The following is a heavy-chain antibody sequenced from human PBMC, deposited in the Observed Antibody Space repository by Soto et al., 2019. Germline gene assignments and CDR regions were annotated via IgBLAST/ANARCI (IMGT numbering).Heavy chain of an antibody. CDR1: GYTFTSYG. J-gene: IGHJ3*02. CDR3: ARGSSSWRYAFDI. Sequence: GASVKVSCKASGYTFTSYGISWVRQAPGQGLEWMGRIIPILGIANYAQKFQGRVTITADKSTSTAYMELSSLRSEDTAVYYCARGSSSWRYAFDIWGQGTMVTVSS. D-gene: IGHD6-13*01. V-gene: IGHV1-69*04. CDR2: IIPILGIA.